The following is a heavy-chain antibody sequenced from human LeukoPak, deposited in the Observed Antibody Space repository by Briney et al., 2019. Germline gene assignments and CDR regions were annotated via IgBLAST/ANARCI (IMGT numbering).Heavy chain of an antibody. D-gene: IGHD4-17*01. CDR1: GFTFSSYG. J-gene: IGHJ5*02. V-gene: IGHV3-30*18. CDR2: ISYDGSNK. Sequence: GGSLRLSCAASGFTFSSYGMHWVRQAPGKRLEWVAVISYDGSNKYYADSVKGRFTISRDNSKNTLYLQMNSLRAEDTAVYYCAKSDYGDTGGGDWFDPWGQGTLVTVSS. CDR3: AKSDYGDTGGGDWFDP.